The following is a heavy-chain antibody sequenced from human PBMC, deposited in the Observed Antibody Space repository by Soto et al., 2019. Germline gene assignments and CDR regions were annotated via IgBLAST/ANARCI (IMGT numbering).Heavy chain of an antibody. V-gene: IGHV4-39*07. Sequence: SETLSLTCTVSGGSISSTTYYLGWIRQPPGKGLEWIGTIYYSGSTNYNPSLKSRVTISVDTSKNQFSLKLSSVTAADTAVYYCARWGDYYDSPQRAFDIWGQGTMVTVSS. CDR3: ARWGDYYDSPQRAFDI. J-gene: IGHJ3*02. CDR1: GGSISSTTYY. CDR2: IYYSGST. D-gene: IGHD3-22*01.